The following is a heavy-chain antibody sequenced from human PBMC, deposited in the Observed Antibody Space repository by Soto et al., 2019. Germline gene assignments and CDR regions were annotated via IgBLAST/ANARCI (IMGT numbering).Heavy chain of an antibody. CDR1: GGSFSGYS. D-gene: IGHD3-3*01. V-gene: IGHV4-34*02. Sequence: QVQLQQWGAGLLKPSETLSLTCAVSGGSFSGYSWTWTWIRQPPGKGLEWIGEIDHSGGTNYNPSLKSRVTISVDTSRNQFSLKLTSVTAADTAVYYCARGVGPQGFCLDLWGQGTLVTVSS. J-gene: IGHJ5*02. CDR3: ARGVGPQGFCLDL. CDR2: IDHSGGT.